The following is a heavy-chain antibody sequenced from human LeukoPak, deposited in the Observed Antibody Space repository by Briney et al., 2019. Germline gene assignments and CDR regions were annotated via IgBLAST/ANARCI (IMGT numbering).Heavy chain of an antibody. CDR3: ARSGCFGEASML. CDR1: GGSISSSNYY. CDR2: IYYSGSS. D-gene: IGHD3-10*01. Sequence: PSETLSLTCIVSGGSISSSNYYWGWIRQPPGKGLECIGSIYYSGSSYYNPSLKSRVTISVDTSKNQFSLKLSSVTAADTAVYYCARSGCFGEASMLWGQGTLVTVSS. V-gene: IGHV4-39*01. J-gene: IGHJ4*02.